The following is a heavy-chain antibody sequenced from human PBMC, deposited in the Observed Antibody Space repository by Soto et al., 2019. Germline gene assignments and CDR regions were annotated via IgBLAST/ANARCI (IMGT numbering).Heavy chain of an antibody. CDR2: ITYRGTT. Sequence: SETLSLTXTVSGGSINSGGSNWNWIRQRPGEGLEWIGYITYRGTTYSIPSLKSRVTMSVDTSKNQFSLKLSSVSAADTAVYYCARDSGESLRFFDYWGQGAPVTVSS. CDR3: ARDSGESLRFFDY. D-gene: IGHD3-10*01. J-gene: IGHJ4*02. CDR1: GGSINSGGSN. V-gene: IGHV4-31*02.